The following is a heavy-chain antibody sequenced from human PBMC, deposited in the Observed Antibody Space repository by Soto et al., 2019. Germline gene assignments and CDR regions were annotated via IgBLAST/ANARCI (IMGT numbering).Heavy chain of an antibody. J-gene: IGHJ4*02. CDR3: ARTFRVGTTNY. V-gene: IGHV1-2*02. Sequence: ASVKVSCKASGYTFTGYYMHWVRQAPGQGLEWTGWINPNSGGTNYAQKFQGRVTVTRDTSISTAYTELSRLRFDDTAVYYCARTFRVGTTNYWGQGTLVTVSS. D-gene: IGHD1-26*01. CDR2: INPNSGGT. CDR1: GYTFTGYY.